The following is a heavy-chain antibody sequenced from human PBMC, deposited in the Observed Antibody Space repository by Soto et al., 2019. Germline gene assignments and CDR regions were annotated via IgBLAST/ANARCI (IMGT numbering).Heavy chain of an antibody. D-gene: IGHD4-17*01. J-gene: IGHJ6*02. CDR3: ARAKTTVSYYYYYGMDV. V-gene: IGHV1-69*13. CDR1: GGTFSSYA. CDR2: IIPIFGTA. Sequence: ASVKVSCKASGGTFSSYAISWVRQAPGQGLEWMGGIIPIFGTANYAQKFQGRVTITADESTSTAYMELSSLRSEDTAVYYCARAKTTVSYYYYYGMDVWGQGTTVTVSS.